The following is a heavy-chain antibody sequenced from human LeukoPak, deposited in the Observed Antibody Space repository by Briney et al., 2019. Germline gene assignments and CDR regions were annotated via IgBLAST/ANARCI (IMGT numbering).Heavy chain of an antibody. D-gene: IGHD4-17*01. CDR3: ARAGGTTVTTDKFDY. CDR2: IYASGST. J-gene: IGHJ4*02. CDR1: GGSINSGSYY. V-gene: IGHV4-61*02. Sequence: PSGTLSLTCTVSGGSINSGSYYWSWIRQPAGKGLEWIGRIYASGSTNYNPALKSRGTISGDTSKNKFSLNLSSVTAADTAVYYCARAGGTTVTTDKFDYWGQGTLVTVSS.